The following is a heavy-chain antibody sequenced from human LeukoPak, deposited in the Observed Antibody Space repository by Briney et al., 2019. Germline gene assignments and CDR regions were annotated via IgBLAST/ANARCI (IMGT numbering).Heavy chain of an antibody. D-gene: IGHD6-13*01. J-gene: IGHJ4*02. CDR3: AKVYVGSWYAYDH. CDR1: GFSFSGHW. V-gene: IGHV3-7*05. CDR2: IKADGSEK. Sequence: PGGSLRLSCAASGFSFSGHWMNCVRQPPGKGLEWVANIKADGSEKYYVDSVKGRFTISRDNRRNSLYLHMNSLRTEDTALYFCAKVYVGSWYAYDHWGQGTLVTVSS.